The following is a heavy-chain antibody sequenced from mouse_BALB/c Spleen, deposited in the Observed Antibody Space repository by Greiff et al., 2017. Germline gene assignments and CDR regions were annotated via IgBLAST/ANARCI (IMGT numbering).Heavy chain of an antibody. Sequence: VQLQQSGAELVKPGASVKLSCTASGFNIKDTYMHWVKQRPEQGLEWIGRIDPANGNTKYDPKFQGKATITADTSSNTAYLQLSSLTSEDTAVYYCARSDYYGSSYRYFDVWGAGTTVTVSS. J-gene: IGHJ1*01. CDR1: GFNIKDTY. D-gene: IGHD1-1*01. CDR2: IDPANGNT. CDR3: ARSDYYGSSYRYFDV. V-gene: IGHV14-3*02.